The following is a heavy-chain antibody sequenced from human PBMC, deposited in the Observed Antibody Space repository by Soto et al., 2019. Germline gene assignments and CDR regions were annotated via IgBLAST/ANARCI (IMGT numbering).Heavy chain of an antibody. Sequence: GESLKISCKASGYDFTTFWIVWVRQVPGKGLEWMGVIYPGDSDVTYSPSFQGQVTISADKSITTAYLHWSDLRASDTAIYYCARHRNAGWFDFWGQGTPVTASA. J-gene: IGHJ5*01. CDR2: IYPGDSDV. CDR3: ARHRNAGWFDF. V-gene: IGHV5-51*01. CDR1: GYDFTTFW.